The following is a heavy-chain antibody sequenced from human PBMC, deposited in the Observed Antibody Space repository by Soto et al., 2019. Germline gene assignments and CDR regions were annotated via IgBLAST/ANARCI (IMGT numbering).Heavy chain of an antibody. CDR2: IYYSGST. CDR1: GGSISRGGYY. CDR3: ARSRIGGYSYGAGRINFDY. J-gene: IGHJ4*02. V-gene: IGHV4-31*03. D-gene: IGHD5-18*01. Sequence: SETLSLTRTVSGGSISRGGYYWSWIRQHPGKGLEWIGYIYYSGSTYYNPSLKSRVTMSVDTSKNQFSLKLSSVTAADTAVYYCARSRIGGYSYGAGRINFDYWGQGTLVTVSS.